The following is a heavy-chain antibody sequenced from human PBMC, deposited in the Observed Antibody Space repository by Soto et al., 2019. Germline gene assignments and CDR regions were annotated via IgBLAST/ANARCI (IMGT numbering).Heavy chain of an antibody. Sequence: SGGSLRLSCAASGFTLSSYGMHWVRQAPGKGLEWVAVIWYDGSNKYYADSVKGRFTISRDNSKNTLYLQMNSLRAEDTAVYYCARDQRVQRPMDVWGQGTTVTVSS. CDR3: ARDQRVQRPMDV. D-gene: IGHD6-25*01. J-gene: IGHJ6*02. CDR1: GFTLSSYG. CDR2: IWYDGSNK. V-gene: IGHV3-33*08.